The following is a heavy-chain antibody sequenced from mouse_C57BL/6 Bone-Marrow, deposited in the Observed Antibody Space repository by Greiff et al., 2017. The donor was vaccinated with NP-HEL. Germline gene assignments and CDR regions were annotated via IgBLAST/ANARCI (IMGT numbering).Heavy chain of an antibody. CDR3: AKGITTVVAPFAY. CDR2: IHPNSGST. D-gene: IGHD1-1*01. J-gene: IGHJ3*01. CDR1: GYTFTSYW. Sequence: QVQLQQPGAELVKPGASVKLSCKASGYTFTSYWMHWVKPRPGQGLEWIGMIHPNSGSTNYHEKFKSKATLTVDKSYSTAYMQLSSLTSEDSAVYYCAKGITTVVAPFAYWGRGTLVTVSA. V-gene: IGHV1-64*01.